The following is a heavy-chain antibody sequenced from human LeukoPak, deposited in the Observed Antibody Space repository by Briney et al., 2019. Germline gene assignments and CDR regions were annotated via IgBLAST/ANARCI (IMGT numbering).Heavy chain of an antibody. CDR1: GFTFSSYW. CDR2: IRDDGGEI. D-gene: IGHD1-26*01. J-gene: IGHJ4*02. V-gene: IGHV3-7*01. CDR3: ARDKPRGSYYGSIFDS. Sequence: GGSLRLSCEASGFTFSSYWMSWVRQAPGKGLEWVANIRDDGGEIYYVDSVKGRFTISRDNAKSSLFLQMNSLRAEDAAVYYCARDKPRGSYYGSIFDSWGQGTLVTVSS.